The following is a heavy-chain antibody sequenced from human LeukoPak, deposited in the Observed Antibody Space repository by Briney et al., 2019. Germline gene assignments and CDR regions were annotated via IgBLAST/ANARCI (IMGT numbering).Heavy chain of an antibody. Sequence: PGGSLRLSCAASGFTFGSYAMSWVRQAPGKGLEWVSAISGSGGSTYYADSVKGRFTISRDNSKNTLYLQMNSLRAEDTAVYYCARFCSGGSCYRDYWGQGTLVTVSS. CDR3: ARFCSGGSCYRDY. D-gene: IGHD2-15*01. J-gene: IGHJ4*02. V-gene: IGHV3-23*01. CDR1: GFTFGSYA. CDR2: ISGSGGST.